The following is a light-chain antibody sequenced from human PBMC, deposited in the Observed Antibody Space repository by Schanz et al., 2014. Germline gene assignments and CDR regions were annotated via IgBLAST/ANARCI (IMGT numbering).Light chain of an antibody. CDR2: DVT. V-gene: IGLV2-8*01. CDR1: SSDVGGYKY. J-gene: IGLJ3*02. CDR3: SSYAGSNNLGV. Sequence: QSALTQPASVSGSPGQSITISCTGTSSDVGGYKYVSWYQQHPGKVPKLMIYDVTNRPSGVPDRFSGSKSGNTASLTVSGLQAEDEADYYCSSYAGSNNLGVFGGGTKLTVL.